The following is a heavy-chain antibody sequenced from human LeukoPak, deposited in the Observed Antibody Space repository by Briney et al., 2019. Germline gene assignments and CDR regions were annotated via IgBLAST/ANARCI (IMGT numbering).Heavy chain of an antibody. Sequence: GGSLRLSCAASGFTFSSYAMHWVRQAPGKGLEWVAVISYDGSNKYYADSVKSRFTISRDNSKNTLYLQMNSLRAEDTAVYYCAKEKVTMVRVFDPWGQGTLVTVSS. J-gene: IGHJ5*02. CDR1: GFTFSSYA. CDR2: ISYDGSNK. D-gene: IGHD3-10*01. CDR3: AKEKVTMVRVFDP. V-gene: IGHV3-30-3*01.